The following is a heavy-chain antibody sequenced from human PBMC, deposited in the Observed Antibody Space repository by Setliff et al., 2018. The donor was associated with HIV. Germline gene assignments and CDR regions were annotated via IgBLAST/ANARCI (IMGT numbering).Heavy chain of an antibody. CDR1: GFTFDDYT. D-gene: IGHD3-22*01. J-gene: IGHJ4*02. V-gene: IGHV3-43*01. Sequence: PGGSLRLSCAASGFTFDDYTMHWVRQAPGKGLEWVSVISWDGGTIYYADSVKGRFTISRDSAKNSLYLQMNSLRAEDTAVYYCATPVVDYYDSSGSDYWGQGTLVTVS. CDR3: ATPVVDYYDSSGSDY. CDR2: ISWDGGTI.